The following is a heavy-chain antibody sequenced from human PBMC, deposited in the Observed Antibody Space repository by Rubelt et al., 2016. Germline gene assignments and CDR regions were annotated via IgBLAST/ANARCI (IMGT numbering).Heavy chain of an antibody. D-gene: IGHD2-8*01. CDR3: ARGYCTNGVCYGGDY. CDR1: GGSFSGYY. CDR2: INHSRST. J-gene: IGHJ4*02. Sequence: QVQLQQWGAGLLKPSETLSLTCAVYGGSFSGYYWSWIRQPPGKGLEWIGEINHSRSTNYNPSLTSRVPIAVDTSKNQFSLKLSSVTAADTAVYYCARGYCTNGVCYGGDYWGQGTLVTVSS. V-gene: IGHV4-34*01.